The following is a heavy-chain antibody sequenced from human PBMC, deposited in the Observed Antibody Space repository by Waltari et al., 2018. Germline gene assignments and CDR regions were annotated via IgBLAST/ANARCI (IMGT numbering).Heavy chain of an antibody. Sequence: QVQLQESGPGLVKPSETLSLTCAVTGYSISSGYFWGWIRQPPGKGLEWVGSIFQSGSTYYNPYLKSRVIISVDTSKNQFSLNLSSVTAADTAVYYCGRVGTGSRKLDYWGQGTLVTVSS. J-gene: IGHJ4*02. CDR3: GRVGTGSRKLDY. CDR1: GYSISSGYF. D-gene: IGHD2-8*02. V-gene: IGHV4-38-2*01. CDR2: IFQSGST.